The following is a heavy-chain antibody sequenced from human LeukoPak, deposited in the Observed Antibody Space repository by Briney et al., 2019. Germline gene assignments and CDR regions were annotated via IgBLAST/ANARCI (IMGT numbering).Heavy chain of an antibody. Sequence: PSETLSLTCTVSGGSISSSSYYWGWIRQPPGKGLEWIGSIYYSGSTYYNPSLKSRVTMSVDTSKNQFSLKLSSVTAADTAVYYCARGQLWLPFDYWGQGTLVTVSS. CDR2: IYYSGST. CDR3: ARGQLWLPFDY. V-gene: IGHV4-39*07. J-gene: IGHJ4*02. CDR1: GGSISSSSYY. D-gene: IGHD5-18*01.